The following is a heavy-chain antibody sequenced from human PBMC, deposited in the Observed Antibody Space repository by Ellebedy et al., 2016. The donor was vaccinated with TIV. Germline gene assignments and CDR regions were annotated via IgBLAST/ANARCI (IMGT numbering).Heavy chain of an antibody. CDR1: GFTFNNYV. CDR2: ISGTGIST. D-gene: IGHD3-16*01. V-gene: IGHV3-23*01. CDR3: AKDLFRSTPTGGAFDF. Sequence: GGSPRLSXAGSGFTFNNYVMIWVRQAPGKGLEWVAAISGTGISTYYADSVKGRFTISRDNSKKTVYLQMNSLRAEDTATYYCAKDLFRSTPTGGAFDFWGQGTMVTVSS. J-gene: IGHJ3*01.